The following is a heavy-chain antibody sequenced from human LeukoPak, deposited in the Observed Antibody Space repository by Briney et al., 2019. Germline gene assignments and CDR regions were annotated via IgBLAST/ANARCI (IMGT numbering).Heavy chain of an antibody. Sequence: ASVKVSCKASGYTFTSYDINWVRQATGQGLEWMGGIIPIFGTANYAQKFQGRVTITVDESTSTAYMELSSLRSEDTAVYYCARDTLGAGYYYYYMDVWGKGTTVTVSS. CDR2: IIPIFGTA. J-gene: IGHJ6*03. CDR3: ARDTLGAGYYYYYMDV. D-gene: IGHD3-10*01. CDR1: GYTFTSYD. V-gene: IGHV1-69*13.